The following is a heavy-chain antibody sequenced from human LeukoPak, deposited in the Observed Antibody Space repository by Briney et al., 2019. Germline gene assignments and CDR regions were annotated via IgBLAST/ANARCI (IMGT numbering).Heavy chain of an antibody. CDR3: TTYRQQLAFDT. Sequence: PSETLSLTCTFSGASMSSYYWSWIRQSAGKGLEWIGRIYTDGSTNYSPSLKSRVTMSVDTSKKQFSLKLNSVTAADTAVYYCTTYRQQLAFDTWGQGTLVTVSS. V-gene: IGHV4-4*07. D-gene: IGHD6-13*01. CDR1: GASMSSYY. CDR2: IYTDGST. J-gene: IGHJ4*02.